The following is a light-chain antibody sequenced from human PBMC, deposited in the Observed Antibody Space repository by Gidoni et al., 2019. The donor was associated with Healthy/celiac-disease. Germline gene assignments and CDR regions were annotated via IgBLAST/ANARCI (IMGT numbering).Light chain of an antibody. Sequence: QSVLTPPPSPSWTPGPGVTISCSGRSSNIGSNTVNWYQQLPRTAPQFLIYSNTQRPSGVPYRFSGSKSGTSASLAISGLQSDDEADYYCAAWDDSLNCYVFGTGTKVTVL. CDR2: SNT. CDR1: SSNIGSNT. V-gene: IGLV1-44*01. CDR3: AAWDDSLNCYV. J-gene: IGLJ1*01.